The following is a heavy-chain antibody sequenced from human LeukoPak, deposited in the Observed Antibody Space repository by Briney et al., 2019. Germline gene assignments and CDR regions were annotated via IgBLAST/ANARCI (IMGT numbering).Heavy chain of an antibody. V-gene: IGHV1-18*01. CDR3: ARTPLGKMHAFDI. CDR1: GYTFTNDG. J-gene: IGHJ3*02. Sequence: ASVKVSCKASGYTFTNDGISWVRQAPGQGLEWMGWIGTKSGNTNYAPSFQARVTLTTDTSSTTAYMEPRSLTSDDTAAYYCARTPLGKMHAFDIWGQGTIVTVSS. CDR2: IGTKSGNT. D-gene: IGHD7-27*01.